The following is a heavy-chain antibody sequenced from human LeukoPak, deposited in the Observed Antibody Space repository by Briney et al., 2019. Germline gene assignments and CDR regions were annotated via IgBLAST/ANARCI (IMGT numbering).Heavy chain of an antibody. V-gene: IGHV1-2*02. J-gene: IGHJ4*02. D-gene: IGHD2-21*02. Sequence: GASVKVSCKASGYTFTVYYMHWVRQAPGQGLEWMGWINPNSGGTNYAQKFQGRVTMTRDTSISTAYMELSRLRSDDTAVYYCARDRKVVTANIFDYWGQGTLVTVSS. CDR3: ARDRKVVTANIFDY. CDR2: INPNSGGT. CDR1: GYTFTVYY.